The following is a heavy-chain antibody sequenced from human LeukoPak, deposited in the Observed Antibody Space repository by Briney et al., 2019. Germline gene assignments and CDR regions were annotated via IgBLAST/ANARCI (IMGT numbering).Heavy chain of an antibody. J-gene: IGHJ6*02. V-gene: IGHV3-48*02. CDR1: GFIFNAYN. CDR2: ISSGSDTI. CDR3: ARERSSSWYGYHYYGLVI. D-gene: IGHD6-13*01. Sequence: PGGSLRLSCAASGFIFNAYNMYWVRQAPGKGLEWVSYISSGSDTIYYADSMKGRFTISRDNAKNSLYLQMNSLRDEDTAVYFCARERSSSWYGYHYYGLVIWGQGTTVTVSS.